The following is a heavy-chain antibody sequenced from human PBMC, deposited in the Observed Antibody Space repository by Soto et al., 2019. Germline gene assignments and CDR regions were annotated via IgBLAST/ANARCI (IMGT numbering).Heavy chain of an antibody. J-gene: IGHJ4*02. CDR1: GGSFSGYY. D-gene: IGHD3-10*01. CDR3: ARTPPRFGELLENDY. V-gene: IGHV4-34*01. CDR2: INHSGST. Sequence: SETLSLTCAVYGGSFSGYYWSWIRQPPGKGLEWIGEINHSGSTNYNPSLKSRVTISVDTSKNQFSLKLSSVTAADTAVYYCARTPPRFGELLENDYWGQGIQVTVSS.